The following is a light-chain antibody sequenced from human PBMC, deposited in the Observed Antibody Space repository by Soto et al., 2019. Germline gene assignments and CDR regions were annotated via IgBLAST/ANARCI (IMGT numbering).Light chain of an antibody. J-gene: IGKJ1*01. CDR2: GAS. V-gene: IGKV3-15*01. Sequence: EIVVTQSPATLSVSLGEMVTLSFRASQSIGRNLAWCQQTPGQAPRLLIYGASTRATGIPARFSGSGSGTEFTLTISNLQSEDFAVYYCQQYNNWPLTFGQGTKVDIK. CDR1: QSIGRN. CDR3: QQYNNWPLT.